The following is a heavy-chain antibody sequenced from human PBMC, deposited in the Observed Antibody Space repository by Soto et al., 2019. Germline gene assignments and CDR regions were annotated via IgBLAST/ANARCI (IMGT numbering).Heavy chain of an antibody. CDR3: ARESSSGWYYGQQTTNLDY. CDR1: GFTFSDYY. Sequence: GGSLRLSCAASGFTFSDYYMSWIRQAPGKGLEWVSYISSSGSTIYYADSVKGRFTISRDNAKNSLYLQMNSLRAEDTAVYYCARESSSGWYYGQQTTNLDYRGQGTLVTVSS. D-gene: IGHD6-19*01. V-gene: IGHV3-11*01. J-gene: IGHJ4*02. CDR2: ISSSGSTI.